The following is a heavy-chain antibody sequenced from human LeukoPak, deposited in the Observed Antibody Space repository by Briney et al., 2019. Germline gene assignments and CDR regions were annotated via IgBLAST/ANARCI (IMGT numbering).Heavy chain of an antibody. V-gene: IGHV4-31*03. CDR3: ARGVSCSSTSCYRGIDY. CDR1: GGSISSGGYY. J-gene: IGHJ4*02. Sequence: PSETLSLTCTVSGGSISSGGYYWSWIRQHPGKGLEWIGYIYYSGSTYYNPSLKSRVTISVDTSKNQFSLKLSSVTAADTAVYYCARGVSCSSTSCYRGIDYWGQGTLVTVSS. CDR2: IYYSGST. D-gene: IGHD2-2*02.